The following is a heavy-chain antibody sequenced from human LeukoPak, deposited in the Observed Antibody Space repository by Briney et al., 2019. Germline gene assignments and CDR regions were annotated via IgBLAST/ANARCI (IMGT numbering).Heavy chain of an antibody. CDR2: IIPTFGTA. D-gene: IGHD3-22*01. CDR1: GGTFSSYA. Sequence: SVKVSCKASGGTFSSYAISWVRQAPGQGLEWMGGIIPTFGTANYAQKFQGRVTITADKSTSTAYMELSSLRSEDTAVYYCASGHYYDSTLFQHWGQGTLVTVSS. J-gene: IGHJ1*01. CDR3: ASGHYYDSTLFQH. V-gene: IGHV1-69*06.